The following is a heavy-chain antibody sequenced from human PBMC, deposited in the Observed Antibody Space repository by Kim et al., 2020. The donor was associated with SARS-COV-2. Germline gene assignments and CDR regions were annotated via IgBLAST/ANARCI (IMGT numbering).Heavy chain of an antibody. Sequence: TYYNPARKSRVTISVDTSKNQFSLKLSSVTAADTAVYYCAGLVVVAAVDYWGQGTLVTVSS. CDR3: AGLVVVAAVDY. J-gene: IGHJ4*02. CDR2: T. D-gene: IGHD2-15*01. V-gene: IGHV4-39*07.